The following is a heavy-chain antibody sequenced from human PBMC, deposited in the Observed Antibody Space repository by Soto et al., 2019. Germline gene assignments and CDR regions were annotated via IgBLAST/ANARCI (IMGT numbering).Heavy chain of an antibody. CDR3: AKESNHYDSSSYPTDGMDV. D-gene: IGHD3-22*01. V-gene: IGHV3-23*01. CDR1: GFNFNIYA. J-gene: IGHJ6*02. Sequence: GGSLRLSCAASGFNFNIYAMSWVRQAPGKGLEWVSSISGRGGSTFYGDSVKGRFTISRDDAKNTLYLQMNGLRAEDTALYYCAKESNHYDSSSYPTDGMDVWGQGTSVTVSS. CDR2: ISGRGGST.